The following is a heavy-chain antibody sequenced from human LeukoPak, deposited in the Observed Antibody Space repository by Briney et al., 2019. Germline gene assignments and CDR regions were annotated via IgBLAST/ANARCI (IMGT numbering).Heavy chain of an antibody. CDR2: ISSSGSTI. V-gene: IGHV3-48*03. Sequence: GGSLRLSCAASGFTFSSYEMNWVRQAPGKGLEWVSYISSSGSTIYYADSVKGRFTISRDNAKNSLYLQMNSLRAEDTAVYYCARFPPSNGWYDDYWGQGTLVTVSS. J-gene: IGHJ4*02. CDR3: ARFPPSNGWYDDY. D-gene: IGHD6-19*01. CDR1: GFTFSSYE.